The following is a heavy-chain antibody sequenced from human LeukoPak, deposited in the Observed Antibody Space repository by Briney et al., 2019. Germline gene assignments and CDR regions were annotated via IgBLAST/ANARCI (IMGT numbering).Heavy chain of an antibody. CDR2: IGNGGGST. CDR3: AKVNPDSSGFYSPFDY. Sequence: GGSLRLSCAASGFTFSNYAMSWVRQAPGKGLEWVSVIGNGGGSTYYADSVKGRFSISRDNSKNTLYLQMNSLRAEDTAVYYCAKVNPDSSGFYSPFDYWGQGTLVTVSS. D-gene: IGHD3-22*01. CDR1: GFTFSNYA. V-gene: IGHV3-23*01. J-gene: IGHJ4*02.